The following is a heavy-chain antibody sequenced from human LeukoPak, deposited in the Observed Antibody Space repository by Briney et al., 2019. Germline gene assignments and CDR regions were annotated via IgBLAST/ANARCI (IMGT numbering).Heavy chain of an antibody. V-gene: IGHV4-59*01. CDR2: ISNGNT. Sequence: SETLSLTCSVAGGSISTYYWNWIRQTPGKGLDWIGHISNGNTDYNPSLKSRVTISVDTSKNQFSLRLTSVTAADTAVYYCARDKAHSYGRYFDPWGQGALVIASS. D-gene: IGHD5-18*01. J-gene: IGHJ5*02. CDR1: GGSISTYY. CDR3: ARDKAHSYGRYFDP.